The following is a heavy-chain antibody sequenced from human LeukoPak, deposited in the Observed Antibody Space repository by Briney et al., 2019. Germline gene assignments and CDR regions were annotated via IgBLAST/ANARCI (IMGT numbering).Heavy chain of an antibody. Sequence: GGSLRLSCAASGFTFSDYYMSWLRQAPGKGLEWISYISSSSSNIYYADSVKGRFTISRDNAKNSLYLQMDSLRAEDTAVYYCARPGRGYCSSISCYLDYWGQGTLVTVSS. V-gene: IGHV3-11*01. D-gene: IGHD2-2*01. CDR3: ARPGRGYCSSISCYLDY. CDR1: GFTFSDYY. J-gene: IGHJ4*02. CDR2: ISSSSSNI.